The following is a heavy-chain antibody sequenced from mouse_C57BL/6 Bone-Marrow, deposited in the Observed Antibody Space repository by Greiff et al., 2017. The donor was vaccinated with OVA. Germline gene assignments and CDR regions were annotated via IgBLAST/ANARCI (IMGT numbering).Heavy chain of an antibody. CDR3: GLRQYFDY. Sequence: QVQLQQSGAELARPGASVKLSCKASGYTFTSYGISWVKQRTGQGLEWIGEIYPRSGNTYYNEKFKGKATFTADTSSNTAYMQLSSLTTEDSAIYYCGLRQYFDYWGQGTTLTVSS. CDR2: IYPRSGNT. CDR1: GYTFTSYG. D-gene: IGHD2-4*01. J-gene: IGHJ2*01. V-gene: IGHV1-81*01.